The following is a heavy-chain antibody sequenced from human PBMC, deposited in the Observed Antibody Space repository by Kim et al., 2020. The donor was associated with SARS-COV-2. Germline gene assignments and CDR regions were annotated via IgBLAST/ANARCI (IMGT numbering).Heavy chain of an antibody. CDR3: ARHPVPFYGGNAFFDY. Sequence: SETLSLTCTVSGGSISSSSYYWGWIRQPPGKGLEWIGSIYYSGSTYYNPSLKSRVTISVDTSKNQFSLKLSSVTAADTAVYYCARHPVPFYGGNAFFDYWGQGTLVTVSS. CDR1: GGSISSSSYY. J-gene: IGHJ4*02. V-gene: IGHV4-39*01. CDR2: IYYSGST. D-gene: IGHD4-17*01.